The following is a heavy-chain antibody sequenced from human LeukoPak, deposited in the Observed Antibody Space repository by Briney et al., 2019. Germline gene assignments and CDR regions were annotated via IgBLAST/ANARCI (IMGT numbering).Heavy chain of an antibody. CDR2: MNPNSGNT. D-gene: IGHD3-22*01. CDR3: ASGYYDSSGYYYANWFDP. J-gene: IGHJ5*02. CDR1: GYTFTSYD. V-gene: IGHV1-8*01. Sequence: ASVKVSCKASGYTFTSYDINWMRQATGQGREWMGWMNPNSGNTGYAQKFQGRVTMTRNTSISTAYMELSSLRSEDTAVYYCASGYYDSSGYYYANWFDPWGQGTLVTVSS.